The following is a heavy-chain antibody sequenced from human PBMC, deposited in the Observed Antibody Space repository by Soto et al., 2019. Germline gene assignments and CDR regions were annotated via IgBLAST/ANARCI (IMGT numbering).Heavy chain of an antibody. CDR3: VRYDWHVFDA. Sequence: EVQLVESGGRLVQPGGSLRLSCAASGFMFSAYWMSWVRQDPGKGLEWVSTISGGESDKFYVDSVKGRFTISRDDRKNTLYLPMNSLRHEDTAGYYIVRYDWHVFDAWGQGTLVTVSS. J-gene: IGHJ4*02. V-gene: IGHV3-7*01. CDR2: ISGGESDK. D-gene: IGHD3-3*01. CDR1: GFMFSAYW.